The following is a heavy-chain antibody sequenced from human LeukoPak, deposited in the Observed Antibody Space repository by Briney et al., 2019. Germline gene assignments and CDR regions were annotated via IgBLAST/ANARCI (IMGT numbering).Heavy chain of an antibody. D-gene: IGHD3-3*01. J-gene: IGHJ6*03. V-gene: IGHV4-61*02. CDR3: ARDFITIFGVVTPMDV. Sequence: SETLFLTCTVSGVSISGSDYYWSWIRQPAGKGLEWIGRIYTSGSTNYNPSLKSRVTISVDTSKNQFSLKLSSVTAADTAVYYCARDFITIFGVVTPMDVWGKGTTVSVSS. CDR1: GVSISGSDYY. CDR2: IYTSGST.